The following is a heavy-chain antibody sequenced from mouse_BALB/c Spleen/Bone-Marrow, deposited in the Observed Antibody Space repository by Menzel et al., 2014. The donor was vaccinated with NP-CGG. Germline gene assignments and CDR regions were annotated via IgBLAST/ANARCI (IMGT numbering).Heavy chain of an antibody. CDR1: VYTFTNYW. Sequence: VLLQQSGAEVVKPGALVKAPCKSAVYTFTNYWMQWVKQRPCQGLEWIVEIEPSDGYTNYNQNFKGKATLTVDKSSSTAYMQLSSLTSEDSAVYYCAREKTAIVSDYWGQGTSLTVSA. CDR3: AREKTAIVSDY. V-gene: IGHV1-69*02. J-gene: IGHJ2*02. CDR2: IEPSDGYT. D-gene: IGHD2-12*01.